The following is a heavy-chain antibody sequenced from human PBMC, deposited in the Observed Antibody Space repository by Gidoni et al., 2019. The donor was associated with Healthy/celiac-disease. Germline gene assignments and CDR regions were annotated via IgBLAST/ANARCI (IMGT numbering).Heavy chain of an antibody. D-gene: IGHD5-12*01. CDR3: AKASERNRWLQPDYFDY. CDR2: ISYDGSNK. CDR1: GLTFSSYG. V-gene: IGHV3-30*18. J-gene: IGHJ4*02. Sequence: QVQLVESGGGVVQPGRSLRLSCAASGLTFSSYGMHWVRQAPGKGLAWVAVISYDGSNKYYADSVKGRFTISRDNSKNTLYLQMNSLRAEDTAVYYCAKASERNRWLQPDYFDYWGQGTLVTVSS.